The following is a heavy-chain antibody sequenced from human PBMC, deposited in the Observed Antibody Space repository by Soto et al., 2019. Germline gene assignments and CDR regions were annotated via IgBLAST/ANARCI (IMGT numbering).Heavy chain of an antibody. J-gene: IGHJ4*02. CDR3: ARDLSSGSRLRTLDY. V-gene: IGHV6-1*01. Sequence: SQTLSLTCVISGDSVSSNSAGWNWIRQSPSRGLEWLGRTYYRSKWYIDYALSVKSRITINPDTSRNQFSLQLNSVTPEDAAVYYCARDLSSGSRLRTLDYWGQGTLVIVSS. CDR2: TYYRSKWYI. CDR1: GDSVSSNSAG. D-gene: IGHD3-10*01.